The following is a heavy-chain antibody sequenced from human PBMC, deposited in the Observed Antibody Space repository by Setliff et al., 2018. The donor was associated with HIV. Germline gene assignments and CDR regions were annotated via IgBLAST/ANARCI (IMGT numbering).Heavy chain of an antibody. CDR1: GYTFTGYY. D-gene: IGHD3-22*01. J-gene: IGHJ4*02. V-gene: IGHV1-2*02. CDR2: INPNNGGT. Sequence: GASVKVSCMASGYTFTGYYMHWVRQAPGQGLEWMGWINPNNGGTNYAQKFQGRVTMTRDTSISTAYMELSRLRSDDTAVYYCARGVDYYDTSGYYQYYFDYWGQGTLVTVSS. CDR3: ARGVDYYDTSGYYQYYFDY.